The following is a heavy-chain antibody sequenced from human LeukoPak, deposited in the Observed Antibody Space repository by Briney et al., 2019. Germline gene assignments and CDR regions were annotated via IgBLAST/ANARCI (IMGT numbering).Heavy chain of an antibody. D-gene: IGHD6-6*01. CDR1: GCSISTYY. CDR3: AREGSMTARPFVSIDY. CDR2: IHTSSNT. V-gene: IGHV4-4*07. J-gene: IGHJ4*02. Sequence: SETLSRTCTGSGCSISTYYWSWIRQPAGKGLEWIVHIHTSSNTDDNPSLRSRVTMTVATSKNQFSLKLSSVTAAHTAVYYCAREGSMTARPFVSIDYWGQGTLVTISS.